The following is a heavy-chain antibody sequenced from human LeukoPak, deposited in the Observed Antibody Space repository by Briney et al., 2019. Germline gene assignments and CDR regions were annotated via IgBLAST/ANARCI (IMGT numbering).Heavy chain of an antibody. CDR1: GFTFSSYD. D-gene: IGHD4-17*01. CDR3: ARDHDYAFDY. V-gene: IGHV3-48*01. CDR2: IRISSSDM. Sequence: GGSLRLSCAASGFTFSSYDMTWVRQAPGKGLEWVSNIRISSSDMYYADSVKGRFTISRDNAKNSLYLQMHSLRVEDTAVYYCARDHDYAFDYWGQGILVTVSS. J-gene: IGHJ4*02.